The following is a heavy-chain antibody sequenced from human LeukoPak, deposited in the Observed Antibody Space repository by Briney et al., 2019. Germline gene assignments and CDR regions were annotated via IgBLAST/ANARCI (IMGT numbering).Heavy chain of an antibody. Sequence: SETLSLTCTVSGGSISSSYWSWIRQPPGEGLEWIGYISYSGSTNCNPSLKSRVTISVDTSKNQFSLKLSSVTAADTAVYYCARQSQHSGYQAPDSWGQGTLVTVSS. D-gene: IGHD5-12*01. CDR1: GGSISSSY. CDR2: ISYSGST. J-gene: IGHJ4*02. V-gene: IGHV4-59*08. CDR3: ARQSQHSGYQAPDS.